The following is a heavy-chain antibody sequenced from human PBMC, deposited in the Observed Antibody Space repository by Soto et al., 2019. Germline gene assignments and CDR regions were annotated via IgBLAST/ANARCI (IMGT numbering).Heavy chain of an antibody. Sequence: QVQLVESGGGVVQPGRSLRLSCAVAGFSFSSYGMHWVRQAPGKGLEWVAFISFDGTTIYYADSVKGRFTISRDKSKSTLNMQMNSLRAGDTAVNYCAKYGFDSSPFGAMDVWGQGTTVTVSS. J-gene: IGHJ6*02. CDR2: ISFDGTTI. D-gene: IGHD3-10*01. CDR3: AKYGFDSSPFGAMDV. V-gene: IGHV3-30*18. CDR1: GFSFSSYG.